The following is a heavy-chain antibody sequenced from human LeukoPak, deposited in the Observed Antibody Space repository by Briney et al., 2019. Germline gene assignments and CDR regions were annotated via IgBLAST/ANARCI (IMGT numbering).Heavy chain of an antibody. J-gene: IGHJ5*02. D-gene: IGHD2-15*01. CDR3: ARGYYCSGGSCSSGWFDP. CDR2: ISSSGSTI. CDR1: GFTFSDYY. V-gene: IGHV3-11*01. Sequence: KPGGSLRLSCAASGFTFSDYYMSRIRQAPGKGLEWVSYISSSGSTIYYADSVKGRFTISRDNDKNSLYLQMNSLRAEDTAVYYCARGYYCSGGSCSSGWFDPWGQGTLVTVSS.